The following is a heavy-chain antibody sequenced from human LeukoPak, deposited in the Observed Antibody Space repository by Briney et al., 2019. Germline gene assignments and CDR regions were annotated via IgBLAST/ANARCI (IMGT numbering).Heavy chain of an antibody. J-gene: IGHJ4*02. CDR3: ARHGGTTGIYFDY. CDR1: GYIFTSYW. D-gene: IGHD1-1*01. CDR2: IYPGDSDT. Sequence: GESLKISCKGSGYIFTSYWIAWVRQMPGKGLEWMGIIYPGDSDTRYSPSFQGQVTISADKSISTAYLQWSSLKASDTAMYYCARHGGTTGIYFDYWGQGTLVTVSS. V-gene: IGHV5-51*01.